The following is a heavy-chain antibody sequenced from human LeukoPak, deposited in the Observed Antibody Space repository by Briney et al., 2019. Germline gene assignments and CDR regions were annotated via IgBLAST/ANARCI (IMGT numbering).Heavy chain of an antibody. D-gene: IGHD4-17*01. Sequence: GGSLRLSCAASGFTFSNAWMNWVRQAPGKGLEWVGRIKRKTDGGETEYAAPVKGRFTISRDDSKNTVYLQINTLTTEDSAVYYCTTATAPPSWGQGTLVTVSS. CDR3: TTATAPPS. J-gene: IGHJ4*02. CDR1: GFTFSNAW. CDR2: IKRKTDGGET. V-gene: IGHV3-15*01.